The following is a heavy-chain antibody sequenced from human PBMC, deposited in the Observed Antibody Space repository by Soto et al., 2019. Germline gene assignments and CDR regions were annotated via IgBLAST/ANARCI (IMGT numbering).Heavy chain of an antibody. Sequence: SVKVSCKASGGTFSSYAISWVRQAPGQGLEWMGGIIPIFGTANYAQKFQGRVTITADKSTSTAYMELSSLRSEDTAVYYCARDRCSSTSCPPHRGYYYYGMDVWGQGTTVTVSS. D-gene: IGHD2-2*01. V-gene: IGHV1-69*06. CDR1: GGTFSSYA. CDR3: ARDRCSSTSCPPHRGYYYYGMDV. CDR2: IIPIFGTA. J-gene: IGHJ6*02.